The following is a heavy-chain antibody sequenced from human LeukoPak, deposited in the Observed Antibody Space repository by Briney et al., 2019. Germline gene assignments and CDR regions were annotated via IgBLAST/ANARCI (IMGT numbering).Heavy chain of an antibody. CDR2: ISGSGGST. J-gene: IGHJ6*03. D-gene: IGHD6-13*01. Sequence: PGGSLRPSCAASGFTFSSYRMNWVRQAPGKGLEWVSAISGSGGSTYYADSVKGRFTISRDNSKNTLYLQMNSLRAEDTAVYYCARALGGIAAASYYYYYYMDVWGKGTTVTVSS. V-gene: IGHV3-23*01. CDR1: GFTFSSYR. CDR3: ARALGGIAAASYYYYYYMDV.